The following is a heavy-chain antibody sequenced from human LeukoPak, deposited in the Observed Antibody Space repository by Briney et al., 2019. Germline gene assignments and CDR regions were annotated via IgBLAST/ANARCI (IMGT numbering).Heavy chain of an antibody. CDR3: TRDPSALSGYFDS. CDR1: GYSINSGDC. CDR2: VSHSGHP. J-gene: IGHJ4*03. Sequence: SETLSLTCTVSGYSINSGDCWGWIRQVPGKGLEWIASVSHSGHPYYNPSLKSRVTIFADTSKSQFSLQLRSVTAADTAVYFCTRDPSALSGYFDSWGQGTLVIVSS. V-gene: IGHV4-38-2*02.